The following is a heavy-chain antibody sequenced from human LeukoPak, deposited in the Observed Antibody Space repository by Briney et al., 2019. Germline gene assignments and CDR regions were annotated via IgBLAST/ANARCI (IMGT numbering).Heavy chain of an antibody. D-gene: IGHD4-17*01. CDR2: IYYSGST. J-gene: IGHJ4*02. CDR1: GGFISSSSYY. V-gene: IGHV4-39*01. CDR3: ARQVYGDPNCDY. Sequence: SETLSLTCTVSGGFISSSSYYCGWIRQPPGKGPQWIGSIYYSGSTYYNPSLKSRVTISVDKSKNQFSLKLSSVTAAETAVYYCARQVYGDPNCDYWGQGTLVTVSS.